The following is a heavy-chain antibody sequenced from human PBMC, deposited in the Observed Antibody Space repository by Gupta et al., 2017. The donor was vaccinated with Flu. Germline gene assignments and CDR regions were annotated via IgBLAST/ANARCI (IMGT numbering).Heavy chain of an antibody. Sequence: QVQLVQSGAEVKKPGASVKVSCKASGYTFTGYYMPWVRQAPGQGLEWMGWINPNSGGTNYAQKFQGWVTMTRDTSISTAYMELSRLRSDDTAVYYCARDHGYSSGWYFPSYYYYYGMDVWGQGTTVTVSS. D-gene: IGHD6-19*01. J-gene: IGHJ6*02. CDR3: ARDHGYSSGWYFPSYYYYYGMDV. CDR1: GYTFTGYY. CDR2: INPNSGGT. V-gene: IGHV1-2*04.